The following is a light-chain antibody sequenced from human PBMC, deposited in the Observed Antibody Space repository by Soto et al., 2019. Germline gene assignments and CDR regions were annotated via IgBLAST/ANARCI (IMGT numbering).Light chain of an antibody. CDR1: QNIAGY. Sequence: DIQMTQSPSSLSVSVGDRVTITCRASQNIAGYLNWYQQKPGKAPKLLIYGSSNLQSGVPSTFSGSGSGTDFTLTINSLQPEDFATYYCQQSYITPYTFGQGTKLEIK. CDR2: GSS. J-gene: IGKJ2*01. V-gene: IGKV1-39*01. CDR3: QQSYITPYT.